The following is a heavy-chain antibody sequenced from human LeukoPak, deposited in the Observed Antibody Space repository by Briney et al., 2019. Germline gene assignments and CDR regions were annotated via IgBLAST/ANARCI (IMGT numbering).Heavy chain of an antibody. CDR1: GYTFTSYY. V-gene: IGHV1-46*01. J-gene: IGHJ4*02. CDR3: ARGYCSGGSCYSGGPSFDY. CDR2: INPSGGST. D-gene: IGHD2-15*01. Sequence: ASVKVSCKASGYTFTSYYMHWVRQAPGQGLEWMGIINPSGGSTSYAQKFQGGVTMTRDTSTSTVYMELSSLRSEDTAVYYCARGYCSGGSCYSGGPSFDYWGQGTLVTVSS.